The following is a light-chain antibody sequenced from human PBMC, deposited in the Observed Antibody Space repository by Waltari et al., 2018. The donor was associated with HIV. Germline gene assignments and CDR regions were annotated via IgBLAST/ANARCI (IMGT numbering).Light chain of an antibody. CDR3: MQGSHWPYT. J-gene: IGKJ2*01. CDR1: QSLVYRDGKTY. CDR2: EVS. V-gene: IGKV2-30*01. Sequence: DVVLTQTPLSLPVTLGQPAYISCRYAQSLVYRDGKTYLNWYHQRPGQSPRRLIYEVSIRDSGVPGRFSGSGAGTDFTLRISGVEAEDLGVYYCMQGSHWPYTFGQGTKLEIK.